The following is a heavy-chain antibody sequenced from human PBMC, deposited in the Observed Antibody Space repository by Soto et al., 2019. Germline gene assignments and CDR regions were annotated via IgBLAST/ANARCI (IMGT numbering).Heavy chain of an antibody. V-gene: IGHV1-8*01. CDR2: MNPNSGNT. Sequence: QVQLVQSGAEVKKPGASVKVSCKASGYTFTSYDINWVRQATGQGLEWMGWMNPNSGNTGYAQKFQGRVTMTRNTSISTAYMELSSLRSEDTAVYYCARAEGYCRSTSCRYYYYYYMDVWGKGTTVTVSS. CDR1: GYTFTSYD. D-gene: IGHD2-2*01. CDR3: ARAEGYCRSTSCRYYYYYYMDV. J-gene: IGHJ6*03.